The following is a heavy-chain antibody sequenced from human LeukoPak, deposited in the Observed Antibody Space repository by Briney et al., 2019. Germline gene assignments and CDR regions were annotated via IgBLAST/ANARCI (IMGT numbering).Heavy chain of an antibody. D-gene: IGHD6-19*01. CDR1: GFTFSSYW. CDR2: IKEDGSEK. Sequence: GGSLRLSCAASGFTFSSYWMSWVRQAPGKGLEWVANIKEDGSEKYYVDSVKGRFTISRDNAKNSLYLQMISLRAEDTAVYYCARDLAVAGTPLGYWGQGTLVTVSS. J-gene: IGHJ4*02. V-gene: IGHV3-7*01. CDR3: ARDLAVAGTPLGY.